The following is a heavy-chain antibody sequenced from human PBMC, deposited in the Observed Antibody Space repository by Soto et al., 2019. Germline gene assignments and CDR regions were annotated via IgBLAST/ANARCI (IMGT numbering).Heavy chain of an antibody. CDR3: VRGKYDSSGYYYVYYYYGMDV. D-gene: IGHD3-22*01. J-gene: IGHJ6*02. CDR2: IIPIFGTA. CDR1: GGTFSSYA. V-gene: IGHV1-69*06. Sequence: QVQLVQSGAEVKKPGSSVKVSCKASGGTFSSYAISWVRQAPGQGLEWMGGIIPIFGTANYAQKFQGRVTITADKSTSTAYMELSSLRSEDTAVYYCVRGKYDSSGYYYVYYYYGMDVWGQGTTVTVSS.